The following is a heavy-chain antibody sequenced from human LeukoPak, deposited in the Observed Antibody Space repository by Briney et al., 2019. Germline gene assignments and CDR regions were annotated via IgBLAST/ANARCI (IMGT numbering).Heavy chain of an antibody. Sequence: GGSLRLSCAASGFTFSSYGMSWVRQAPGKGLEWGSAISGSGGSTYYADSVKGRFTISRDNSKNTLYLQMNSLRAEDTAVYYCAKDYAVGSIDYWGQGTLVTVSS. D-gene: IGHD3-16*01. J-gene: IGHJ4*02. CDR3: AKDYAVGSIDY. V-gene: IGHV3-23*01. CDR1: GFTFSSYG. CDR2: ISGSGGST.